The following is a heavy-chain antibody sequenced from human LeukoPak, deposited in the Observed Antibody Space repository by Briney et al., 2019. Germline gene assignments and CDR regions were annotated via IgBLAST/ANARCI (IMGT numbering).Heavy chain of an antibody. CDR2: ISAYNGNT. J-gene: IGHJ4*02. CDR1: GYIFTSYG. D-gene: IGHD2-2*01. V-gene: IGHV1-18*01. Sequence: ASVKVSCKASGYIFTSYGISWVRQAPGQGLEWMGWISAYNGNTNYARKLQGRVTMTTDTSTSTAYMELRSLRSDDTAVYYRARTERVVPAARPFDYWGQGTLVTVSS. CDR3: ARTERVVPAARPFDY.